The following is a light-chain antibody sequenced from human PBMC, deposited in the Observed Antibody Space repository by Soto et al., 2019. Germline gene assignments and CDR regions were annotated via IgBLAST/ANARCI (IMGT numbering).Light chain of an antibody. CDR1: QSVPKNY. J-gene: IGKJ4*01. V-gene: IGKV3-20*01. Sequence: EIVLTQSPGTLSLSPGEGATLSCRASQSVPKNYLGWYKQKTGQAPRLLIYYVSNRATDVPDRFSGSGSETDFTLTLSGLEPVDFAVYYCQQYATAPLTFGGGTKLEIK. CDR2: YVS. CDR3: QQYATAPLT.